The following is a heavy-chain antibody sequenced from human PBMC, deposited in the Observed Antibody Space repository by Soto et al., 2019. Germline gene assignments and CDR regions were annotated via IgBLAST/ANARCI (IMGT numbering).Heavy chain of an antibody. D-gene: IGHD6-19*01. CDR1: GYTFTSYG. J-gene: IGHJ4*02. Sequence: ASVKVSCKASGYTFTSYGISWVRQAPGQGLEWMGWISAYNGNTNYAQKLQGRVTMTTDTSTRTAYMELRSLRSGDTAFYFCARAAGRSTLIFEFWGQGTLVTVSS. V-gene: IGHV1-18*01. CDR2: ISAYNGNT. CDR3: ARAAGRSTLIFEF.